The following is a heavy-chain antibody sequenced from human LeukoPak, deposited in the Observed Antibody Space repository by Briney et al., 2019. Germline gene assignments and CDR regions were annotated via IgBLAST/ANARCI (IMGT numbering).Heavy chain of an antibody. J-gene: IGHJ5*02. D-gene: IGHD3-22*01. V-gene: IGHV4-61*02. CDR3: ARRRYYYDSSGYSDWFDP. CDR1: GGSISSGSYY. Sequence: PSQTLSLTCTVSGGSISSGSYYWSWIRQPAGKGLEWIGRIYTSGSTNYNPSLKSRVTISVDTSKNQFSLKLSSVTAADTAVYYCARRRYYYDSSGYSDWFDPWGQGTLVTVSS. CDR2: IYTSGST.